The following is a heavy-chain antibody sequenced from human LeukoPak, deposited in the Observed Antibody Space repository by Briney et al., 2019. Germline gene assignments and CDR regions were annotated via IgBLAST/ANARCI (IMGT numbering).Heavy chain of an antibody. V-gene: IGHV4-31*03. J-gene: IGHJ4*02. D-gene: IGHD3-16*01. Sequence: PSETLSLTCTVSGGSISSGGYYWSWIRQHPGKGLEWIGYIYYSGSTYYNPSLKSRVTISVDTSRNQFSLKLSSVTAADTAVYYCARGGSRLTTAGDLDYWGQGTLVTVSS. CDR3: ARGGSRLTTAGDLDY. CDR1: GGSISSGGYY. CDR2: IYYSGST.